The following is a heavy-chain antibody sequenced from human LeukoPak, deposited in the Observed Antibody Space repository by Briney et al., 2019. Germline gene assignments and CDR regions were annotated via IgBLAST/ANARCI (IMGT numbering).Heavy chain of an antibody. J-gene: IGHJ4*02. CDR1: GFSLSSSGVG. V-gene: IGHV2-5*01. CDR2: IYWNDDK. Sequence: SGPTLVNPTQTLTLTCTFSGFSLSSSGVGVGWIRQPPGKALQWLALIYWNDDKHFNPSLKTRLTITKDTSKNQVVLTMTNLDPVDTATYYCAHGSSDYDFWSGYYWYSDYWGQGTLVTVSS. D-gene: IGHD3-3*01. CDR3: AHGSSDYDFWSGYYWYSDY.